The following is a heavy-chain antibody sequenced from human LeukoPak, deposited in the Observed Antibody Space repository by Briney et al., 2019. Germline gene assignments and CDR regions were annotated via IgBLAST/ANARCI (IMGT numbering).Heavy chain of an antibody. Sequence: GRSLRLSCTASGFTFGDYAMSGFRQAPGKGLEWVGFIRSKAYGGTTEYAASVKGRFTISRDDSKSIAYLQMNSLKTEDTAVYYCTSTRLYGSGRLIWGQGTMVTVSS. CDR1: GFTFGDYA. D-gene: IGHD3-10*01. CDR2: IRSKAYGGTT. CDR3: TSTRLYGSGRLI. V-gene: IGHV3-49*03. J-gene: IGHJ3*02.